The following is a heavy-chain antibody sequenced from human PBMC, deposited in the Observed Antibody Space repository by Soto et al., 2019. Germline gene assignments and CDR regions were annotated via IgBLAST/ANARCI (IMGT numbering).Heavy chain of an antibody. D-gene: IGHD3-10*01. CDR3: ARGRRFGELLSLPLFDY. J-gene: IGHJ4*02. CDR1: GGSFSGYY. V-gene: IGHV4-34*01. CDR2: INHSGST. Sequence: PSETLSLTCAVYGGSFSGYYWSWIRQPPGKGLEWIGEINHSGSTNYNPSLKSRVTISVDTSKNQFSLKLSSVTAADTAVYYCARGRRFGELLSLPLFDYWGQGTLVTVSS.